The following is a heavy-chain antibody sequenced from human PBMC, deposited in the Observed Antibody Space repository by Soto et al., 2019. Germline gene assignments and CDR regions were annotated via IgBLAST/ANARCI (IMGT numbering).Heavy chain of an antibody. CDR2: INHSGST. V-gene: IGHV4-34*01. D-gene: IGHD3-3*01. CDR3: ARERVVTEYYYYYGMDV. CDR1: GGSFSGYY. Sequence: TLSLTCAVYGGSFSGYYWSWIRQPPGKGLEWIGEINHSGSTNYNPSLKSRVTISVDTSKNQFSLKLSSVTAADTAVYYCARERVVTEYYYYYGMDVWGQGTTVTVS. J-gene: IGHJ6*02.